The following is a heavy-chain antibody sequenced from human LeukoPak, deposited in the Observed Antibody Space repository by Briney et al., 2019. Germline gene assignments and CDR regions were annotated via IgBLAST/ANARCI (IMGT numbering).Heavy chain of an antibody. V-gene: IGHV3-48*04. CDR1: GFTFSNAR. D-gene: IGHD1-1*01. Sequence: GGSLRLSCAASGFTFSNARMSWVRQAPGKGLEWVSYINSGGSTLYYADSVKGRFTISRDNAKNSLYLQMNSLRAEDTAVYYCARIHNLGILAHFDYWGQGTLVTVSS. J-gene: IGHJ4*02. CDR2: INSGGSTL. CDR3: ARIHNLGILAHFDY.